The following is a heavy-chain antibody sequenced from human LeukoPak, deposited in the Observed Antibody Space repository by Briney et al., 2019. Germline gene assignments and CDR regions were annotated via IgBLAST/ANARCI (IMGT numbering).Heavy chain of an antibody. V-gene: IGHV3-53*01. Sequence: GGSLRLSCAASGFTVSSNYMSWVRQAPGKGLEWVSVIYSGGSTYYADSVEGRFTISRDNSKNTLYLQMNSLRAEDTAVYYCARDLAYYYDSSGSEDAFDIWGQGTMVTVSS. J-gene: IGHJ3*02. CDR2: IYSGGST. CDR3: ARDLAYYYDSSGSEDAFDI. CDR1: GFTVSSNY. D-gene: IGHD3-22*01.